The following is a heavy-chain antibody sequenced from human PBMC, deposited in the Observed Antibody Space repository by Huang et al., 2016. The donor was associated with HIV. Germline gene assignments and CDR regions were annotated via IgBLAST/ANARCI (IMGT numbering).Heavy chain of an antibody. CDR1: GGSFSGYY. V-gene: IGHV4-34*01. CDR3: ARGQGGYYYYYMDV. CDR2: INHSENT. Sequence: QVQLQQWGAGLLRPSETLSLTCAVYGGSFSGYYGTWIRQPPGKGLEWIGEINHSENTNYNTSLKSRVTISVDTSRNQFSLTLTSVTAADTAVYYCARGQGGYYYYYMDVWGKGTTVTVSS. J-gene: IGHJ6*03.